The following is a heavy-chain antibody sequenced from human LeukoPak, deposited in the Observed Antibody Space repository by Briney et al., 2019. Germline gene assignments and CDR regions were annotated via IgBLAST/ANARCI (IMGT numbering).Heavy chain of an antibody. CDR1: GGSFSGYY. CDR2: INHSGST. Sequence: PSETLSLTCAVYGGSFSGYYWSWIRQPPGKGLEWIGEINHSGSTNYNPSLKSRVTISVDTSKNQFSLKLSSVTAADTAVYYCAGGGIWFGESYNWFDPWGQGTLVTVSS. J-gene: IGHJ5*02. D-gene: IGHD3-10*01. V-gene: IGHV4-34*01. CDR3: AGGGIWFGESYNWFDP.